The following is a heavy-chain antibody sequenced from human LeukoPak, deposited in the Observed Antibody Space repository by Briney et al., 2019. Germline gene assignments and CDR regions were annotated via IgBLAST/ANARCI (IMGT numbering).Heavy chain of an antibody. Sequence: PSETLSLTCAVYGGSFSGYYWSWIRQPPGKGLEWIGEINHSGSTNYNPSLKSRVTISVDTSKNQFSLKLCSVTAADTAVYYCARGQDILTGYPSAPWGQGTLVTVSS. D-gene: IGHD3-9*01. CDR1: GGSFSGYY. J-gene: IGHJ5*02. CDR2: INHSGST. V-gene: IGHV4-34*01. CDR3: ARGQDILTGYPSAP.